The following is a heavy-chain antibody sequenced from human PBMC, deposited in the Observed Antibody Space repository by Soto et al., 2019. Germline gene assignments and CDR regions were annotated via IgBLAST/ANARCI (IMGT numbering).Heavy chain of an antibody. J-gene: IGHJ4*02. Sequence: SETLSLTCAVSGGSISSNNWWSWVRQPPGKGLEWIGEIYHGGTTNYNPTLKSRVTISVDKSKNQFSLQLSSVTAADTALYYCARDSDSNLERFKFWGQGTLVTVSS. V-gene: IGHV4-4*02. CDR3: ARDSDSNLERFKF. CDR2: IYHGGTT. D-gene: IGHD2-8*01. CDR1: GGSISSNNW.